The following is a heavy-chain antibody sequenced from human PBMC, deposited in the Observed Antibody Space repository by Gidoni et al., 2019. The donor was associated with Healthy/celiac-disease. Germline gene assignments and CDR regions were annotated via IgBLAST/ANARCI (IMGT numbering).Heavy chain of an antibody. D-gene: IGHD3-10*01. J-gene: IGHJ3*02. Sequence: QVQLQESGSGLVKPSGTLSLTCAVPGGSISSSNWWSWVRQPPGKGLEWIGEIYHSGSTNYNPSLKSRVTISVDKSKNQFSLKLSSVTAADTAVYYCARVDYYGSGSYRGYAFDIWGQGTMVTVSS. CDR3: ARVDYYGSGSYRGYAFDI. CDR2: IYHSGST. CDR1: GGSISSSNW. V-gene: IGHV4-4*02.